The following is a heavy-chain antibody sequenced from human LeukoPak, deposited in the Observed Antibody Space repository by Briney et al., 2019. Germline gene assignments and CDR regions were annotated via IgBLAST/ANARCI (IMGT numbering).Heavy chain of an antibody. CDR3: ARVSGDTGFIDY. CDR1: GGTFSSYA. J-gene: IGHJ4*02. CDR2: ISAYNGNT. D-gene: IGHD7-27*01. V-gene: IGHV1-18*01. Sequence: ASVKVSCKASGGTFSSYAISWVRQAPGQGLEWMGWISAYNGNTNYAQKVQGRVTMTTDTSTSTAYMELRSLRSDDTAVYYCARVSGDTGFIDYWGQGTLVTVSS.